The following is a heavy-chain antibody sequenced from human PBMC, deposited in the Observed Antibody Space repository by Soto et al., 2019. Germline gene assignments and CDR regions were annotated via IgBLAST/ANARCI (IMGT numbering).Heavy chain of an antibody. CDR2: IYYTGTT. J-gene: IGHJ4*01. CDR3: ARLGGYYQAFDQ. CDR1: GGSFSGYY. V-gene: IGHV4-34*01. D-gene: IGHD3-22*01. Sequence: SETLSLTCAVYGGSFSGYYWSWIRQPPGKGLEWIGDIYYTGTTSYNPSLKGRVTVSLVTFKKQFSLKLRSVTAADTAVYFCARLGGYYQAFDQWGQGALVTVSS.